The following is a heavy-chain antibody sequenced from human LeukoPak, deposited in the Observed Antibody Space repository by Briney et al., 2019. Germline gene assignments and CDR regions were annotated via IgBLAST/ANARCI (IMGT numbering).Heavy chain of an antibody. J-gene: IGHJ4*02. D-gene: IGHD4-17*01. Sequence: GGSLRLSCAASGFTFSSYAMSWVRQAPGKGLEWVSAISGSGGSTYYADSVKGRFTISRDNSKNTLYLQMNSLRAEGTAVYYCAKVKVNTVTFFDYWGQGTLVTVSS. CDR1: GFTFSSYA. CDR2: ISGSGGST. CDR3: AKVKVNTVTFFDY. V-gene: IGHV3-23*01.